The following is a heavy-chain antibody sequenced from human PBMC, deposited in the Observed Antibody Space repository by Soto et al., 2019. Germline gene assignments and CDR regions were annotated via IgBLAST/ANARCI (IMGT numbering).Heavy chain of an antibody. CDR1: GGSISSYY. V-gene: IGHV4-59*08. Sequence: QVQLQASGPGLVKPSETLSLTCTVSGGSISSYYWSWIRQPPGKGLEWIGYIFYSGNTHYNPSLNSRVTISLDTSKNQFSLKLSSVTAADTAVYSCARAGGNWFDPRGQGTLVTVSS. D-gene: IGHD1-26*01. CDR3: ARAGGNWFDP. CDR2: IFYSGNT. J-gene: IGHJ5*02.